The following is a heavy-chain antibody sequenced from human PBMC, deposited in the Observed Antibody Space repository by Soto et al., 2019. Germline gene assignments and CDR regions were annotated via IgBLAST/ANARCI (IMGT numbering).Heavy chain of an antibody. Sequence: EVQLLESGGGFVQPGGSLRLSCAASGFTFSSYAMSWVRQAPGKGLEWVSAISGSGGSTYYADSVRGRLTISRDNSKNTLYLQMNSLRAEDTAVYYCAKRTVGWYFDLWGRGTLVTVSS. CDR2: ISGSGGST. CDR3: AKRTVGWYFDL. CDR1: GFTFSSYA. J-gene: IGHJ2*01. V-gene: IGHV3-23*01. D-gene: IGHD4-17*01.